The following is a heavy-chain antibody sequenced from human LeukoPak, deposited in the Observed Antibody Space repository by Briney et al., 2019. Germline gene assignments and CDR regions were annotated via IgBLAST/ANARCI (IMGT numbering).Heavy chain of an antibody. CDR2: IKQDGSEK. Sequence: GGSLRLSCAASGFTFSSYWMSWVRQAPGKGLEWVANIKQDGSEKYYVDSVKGRFTISRDNAKNSLYLQMNSLRAEDTAMYYCAKGILSGIAAATFQHWGQGTLVTVSS. CDR3: AKGILSGIAAATFQH. D-gene: IGHD6-13*01. J-gene: IGHJ1*01. V-gene: IGHV3-7*01. CDR1: GFTFSSYW.